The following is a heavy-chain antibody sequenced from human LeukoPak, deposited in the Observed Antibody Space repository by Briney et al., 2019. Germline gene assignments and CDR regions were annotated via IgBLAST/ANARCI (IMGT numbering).Heavy chain of an antibody. D-gene: IGHD4-17*01. J-gene: IGHJ4*02. CDR1: GFTFCRYW. Sequence: PGGSLRLSCAASGFTFCRYWMSWVLQAPGKGLEWVANIKQDGGEKYYVDSVKGRFTISRDNAKNSLYLQMDSLRAEDTAMYYCARLTTVTTFDSWGQGTLVTVSS. CDR3: ARLTTVTTFDS. V-gene: IGHV3-7*01. CDR2: IKQDGGEK.